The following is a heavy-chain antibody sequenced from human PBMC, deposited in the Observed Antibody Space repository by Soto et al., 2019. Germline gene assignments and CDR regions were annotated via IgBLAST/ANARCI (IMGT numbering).Heavy chain of an antibody. V-gene: IGHV3-13*01. D-gene: IGHD3-10*01. CDR3: ARGTMVRGTLDPGISGPLDY. Sequence: EVQLVESGGGLVQPGGSLRLACAASGFTVSSYDMHWVRHVTGKGLEWVSTLGAGGDTYFPDSVKGRFTISRENAKNSLYLQMTILGAGDTAVYYCARGTMVRGTLDPGISGPLDYWGQGTLVAVSS. CDR1: GFTVSSYD. CDR2: LGAGGDT. J-gene: IGHJ4*02.